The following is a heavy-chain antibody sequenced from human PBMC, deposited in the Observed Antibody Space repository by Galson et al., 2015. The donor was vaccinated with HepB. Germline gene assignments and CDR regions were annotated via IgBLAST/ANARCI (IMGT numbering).Heavy chain of an antibody. J-gene: IGHJ4*02. CDR3: AREGRGYFDY. V-gene: IGHV4-39*02. CDR1: GGSISSSSYY. CDR2: IYYSGST. Sequence: SETLSLTCTVSGGSISSSSYYWGWIRQPPGKGLEWIGSIYYSGSTYYNPSLKSLVTISVDTSKNQFSLKLSSVTAADTAVYYCAREGRGYFDYWGQGTLVTVSS. D-gene: IGHD1-26*01.